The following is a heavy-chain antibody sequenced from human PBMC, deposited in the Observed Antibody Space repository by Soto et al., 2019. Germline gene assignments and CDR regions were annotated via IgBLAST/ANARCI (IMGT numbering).Heavy chain of an antibody. Sequence: SLRHSLTAPGFPLGEYCMSLVRQAPGKGPEGVGFIRSKAYGGTTEYAASVKGRFTISRDDSKSIAYLQMNRLKTEDTAVYSCTRDREYCSSTSCYSAMDVWGQGTTVTVSS. J-gene: IGHJ6*02. CDR2: IRSKAYGGTT. CDR3: TRDREYCSSTSCYSAMDV. D-gene: IGHD2-2*01. CDR1: GFPLGEYC. V-gene: IGHV3-49*04.